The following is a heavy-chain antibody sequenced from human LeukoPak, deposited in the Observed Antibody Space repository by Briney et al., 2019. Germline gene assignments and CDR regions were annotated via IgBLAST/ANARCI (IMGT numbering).Heavy chain of an antibody. V-gene: IGHV1-2*02. D-gene: IGHD3-22*01. CDR3: ARDFEGLYSSGFFDP. CDR1: GYTFTGYY. CDR2: INPNSGGT. Sequence: ASVKVSCKASGYTFTGYYMHWVRQAPGQGLEWMGWINPNSGGTNYAQKFQGRVTMTRDTSISTAYMELSRLRSDDTAVYYCARDFEGLYSSGFFDPWGQGTLVTVSS. J-gene: IGHJ5*02.